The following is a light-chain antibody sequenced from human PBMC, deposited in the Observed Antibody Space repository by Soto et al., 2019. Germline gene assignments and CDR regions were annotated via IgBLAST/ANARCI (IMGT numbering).Light chain of an antibody. CDR1: QTISSW. Sequence: DIQMTQSPSTLSGSVGDKVTITCRASQTISSWLAWYQQKPGKAPKILIYKASTLKSGVPSRFRGSGSGTEFTLTISCLQSEDFETYYCQQYYSYPGTFGQGTKVDIK. V-gene: IGKV1-5*03. CDR3: QQYYSYPGT. J-gene: IGKJ1*01. CDR2: KAS.